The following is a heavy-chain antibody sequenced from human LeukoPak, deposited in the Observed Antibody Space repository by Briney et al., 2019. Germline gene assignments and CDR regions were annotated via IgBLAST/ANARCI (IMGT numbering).Heavy chain of an antibody. CDR1: GGSISSYY. V-gene: IGHV4-59*08. J-gene: IGHJ5*02. CDR2: IYYSGST. D-gene: IGHD2-15*01. CDR3: ARQSVGDWFDP. Sequence: SETLSLTCTVSGGSISSYYWSWIRQPPGKGLEWIGYIYYSGSTNYNPSLKSRVTISVDTSKNQFSLKLSSVTAAGTAVYYCARQSVGDWFDPWGQGTLVTVSS.